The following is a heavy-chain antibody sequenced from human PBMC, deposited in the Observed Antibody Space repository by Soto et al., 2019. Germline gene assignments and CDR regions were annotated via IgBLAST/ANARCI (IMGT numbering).Heavy chain of an antibody. J-gene: IGHJ3*02. V-gene: IGHV3-30-3*01. Sequence: GGSLRLSCAASGFTFSSYAMHWVRQAPCKGLEWVASISYDGSNKYYADSVKGRFTISRDNSKNTLYLQMNSLRAEDTAVYYCARDLSRSGYYTSSFDIWGQGTMVTVSS. D-gene: IGHD3-3*01. CDR2: ISYDGSNK. CDR3: ARDLSRSGYYTSSFDI. CDR1: GFTFSSYA.